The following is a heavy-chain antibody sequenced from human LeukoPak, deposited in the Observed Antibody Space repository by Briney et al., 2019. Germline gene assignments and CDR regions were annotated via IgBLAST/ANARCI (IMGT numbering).Heavy chain of an antibody. Sequence: ASVKVSCKASGGTFSNYGISWVRQAPGQGLECMGGIIPIFGKANYAQKFQGRVTITADESTSTAYMELSSLRSEDTAVYYCARSRRVRYCSNISCYAGFFEYWGQGTLVTVSS. CDR3: ARSRRVRYCSNISCYAGFFEY. CDR2: IIPIFGKA. V-gene: IGHV1-69*13. D-gene: IGHD2-2*01. J-gene: IGHJ4*02. CDR1: GGTFSNYG.